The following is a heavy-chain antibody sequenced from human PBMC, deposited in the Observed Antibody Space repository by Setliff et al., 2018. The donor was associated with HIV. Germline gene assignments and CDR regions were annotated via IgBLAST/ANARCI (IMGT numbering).Heavy chain of an antibody. CDR2: IDPDRGET. D-gene: IGHD3-16*01. J-gene: IGHJ4*02. V-gene: IGHV1-69-2*01. Sequence: ASVKVSCKASGYTFTSYGISWVRQAPGKGLEWVGLIDPDRGETVYAEKFQGRVTITADRSKDIAYMKLSSLRYEDTAMYYCAWGTQRPIDSWGQGTLVTVSS. CDR1: GYTFTSYG. CDR3: AWGTQRPIDS.